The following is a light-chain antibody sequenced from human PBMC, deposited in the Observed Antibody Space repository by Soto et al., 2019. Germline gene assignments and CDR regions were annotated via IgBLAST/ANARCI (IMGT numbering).Light chain of an antibody. J-gene: IGKJ3*01. CDR2: DAS. CDR1: QSVSSY. CDR3: QQRSNWPG. Sequence: EIVLTQSLATLSLSPGERATLSCRASQSVSSYLAWYQQKPGQAPRLLIYDASNRATGIPARFSGSGSGTDFTLTISSLEPEDFAVYYCQQRSNWPGFGPGTKVDIK. V-gene: IGKV3-11*01.